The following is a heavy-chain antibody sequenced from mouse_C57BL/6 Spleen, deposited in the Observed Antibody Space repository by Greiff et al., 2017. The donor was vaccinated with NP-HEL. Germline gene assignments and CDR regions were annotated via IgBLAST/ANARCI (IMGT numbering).Heavy chain of an antibody. Sequence: QVQLQQSGAELVRPGTSVKMSCKASGYTFTNYWIGWAKQRPGHGLEWIGDIYPGGGYTNYNEKFKGKATLTADKSSSTAYMQFSSLTSEDSAIYYCARRGSKDAMDYWGQGTSVTVSS. V-gene: IGHV1-63*01. CDR1: GYTFTNYW. CDR2: IYPGGGYT. CDR3: ARRGSKDAMDY. J-gene: IGHJ4*01.